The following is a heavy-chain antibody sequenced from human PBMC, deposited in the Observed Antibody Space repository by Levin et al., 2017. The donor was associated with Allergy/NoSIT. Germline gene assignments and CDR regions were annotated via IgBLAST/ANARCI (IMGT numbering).Heavy chain of an antibody. CDR1: GFTFSSYA. V-gene: IGHV3-23*01. CDR3: AKGQSFTIFGVPFDY. CDR2: ISGSGNSGSGGST. J-gene: IGHJ4*02. Sequence: LSLTCAASGFTFSSYAMSWVRQAPGKGLEWVSAISGSGNSGSGGSTYDVDSVKGRFTISRDNSKNTLYLQMNSLRADDTAVYYCAKGQSFTIFGVPFDYWGQGTLVTVSS. D-gene: IGHD3-3*01.